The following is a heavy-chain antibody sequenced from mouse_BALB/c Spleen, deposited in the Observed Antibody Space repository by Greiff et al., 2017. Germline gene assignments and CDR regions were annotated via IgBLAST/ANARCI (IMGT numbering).Heavy chain of an antibody. CDR3: ARELGRNYAMDY. D-gene: IGHD4-1*01. CDR2: INPYNGAT. J-gene: IGHJ4*01. Sequence: VQLKQSGPELVKPGASVKISCKASGYSFTGYYMHWVKQSHVKSLEWIGRINPYNGATSYNQNFKDKASLTVDKSSSTAYMELHSLTSEDSAVYYCARELGRNYAMDYWGQGTSVTVSS. CDR1: GYSFTGYY. V-gene: IGHV1-31*01.